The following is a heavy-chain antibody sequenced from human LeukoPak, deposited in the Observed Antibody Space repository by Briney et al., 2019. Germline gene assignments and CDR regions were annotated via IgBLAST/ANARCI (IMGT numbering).Heavy chain of an antibody. V-gene: IGHV3-23*01. CDR2: VSGSAGRT. Sequence: GGSLRLSCSASGFTFTSYPMTWVRQAPGKGLEWVSSVSGSAGRTYYADSVKGRFTISRDNSKNTLYLQMNSLRAEDPAVYYCAKDAYRYYDSSDYYRPYYFDYWGQGTRVTVSS. D-gene: IGHD3-22*01. CDR1: GFTFTSYP. CDR3: AKDAYRYYDSSDYYRPYYFDY. J-gene: IGHJ4*02.